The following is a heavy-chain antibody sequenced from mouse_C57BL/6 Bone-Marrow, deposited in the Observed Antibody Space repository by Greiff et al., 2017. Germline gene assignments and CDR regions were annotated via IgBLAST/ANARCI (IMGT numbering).Heavy chain of an antibody. CDR2: IYPGDGDT. Sequence: QVQLQQSGPELVKPGASVKISCKASGYAFSSSWMNWVKQRPGKGLEWIGRIYPGDGDTNYNGRFKGKATLTADKSSNTAYMQLSSLTSEDSAVYFCARGGYDAWFAYWGQGTLVTVSA. J-gene: IGHJ3*01. V-gene: IGHV1-82*01. CDR1: GYAFSSSW. D-gene: IGHD2-2*01. CDR3: ARGGYDAWFAY.